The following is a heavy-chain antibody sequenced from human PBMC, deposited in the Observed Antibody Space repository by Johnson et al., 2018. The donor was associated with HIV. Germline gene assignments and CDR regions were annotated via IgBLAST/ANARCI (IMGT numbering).Heavy chain of an antibody. CDR1: GFIFSDYY. CDR2: ISSSGSTI. CDR3: ARVIGQYLYSILDDAFDI. D-gene: IGHD3/OR15-3a*01. J-gene: IGHJ3*02. Sequence: QVQLVESGGGLVKPGGSQRLSCAASGFIFSDYYMTWIRQAPGKGLEWVSYISSSGSTIYYADSVKGRFTISRDNAKNSLYLQMNSLRDEDTAVYYCARVIGQYLYSILDDAFDIWGQGTLVTVSS. V-gene: IGHV3-11*04.